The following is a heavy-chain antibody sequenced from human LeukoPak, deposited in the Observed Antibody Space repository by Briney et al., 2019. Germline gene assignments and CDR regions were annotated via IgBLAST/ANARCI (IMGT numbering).Heavy chain of an antibody. D-gene: IGHD4-17*01. V-gene: IGHV1-46*01. CDR2: INPSGGST. Sequence: PRASVKVSCKASGYIFTSYYMHWVRQAPGQGLEWMGIINPSGGSTSYAQKFQGRVTMTRDTSTSTVYMELSSLRSEDTAVYYCARDATVTTSGDYYYYGMDVWGQETTVTVSS. CDR3: ARDATVTTSGDYYYYGMDV. CDR1: GYIFTSYY. J-gene: IGHJ6*02.